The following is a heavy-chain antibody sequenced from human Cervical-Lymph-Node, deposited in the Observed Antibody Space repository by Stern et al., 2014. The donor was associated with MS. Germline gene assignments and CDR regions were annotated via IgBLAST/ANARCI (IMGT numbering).Heavy chain of an antibody. CDR3: ARPPTVVDGRFEF. V-gene: IGHV1-69*01. Sequence: VQLVESGAEVKKPGSSVKVSCKASGGTFSSYPITWVRQAPGQGLECMGRIVPIFATANYAQRFQGRVTITADESTATAYMELTSLTSEDTAVYYCARPPTVVDGRFEFWGQGTLVTVSS. CDR2: IVPIFATA. CDR1: GGTFSSYP. J-gene: IGHJ4*02. D-gene: IGHD4-23*01.